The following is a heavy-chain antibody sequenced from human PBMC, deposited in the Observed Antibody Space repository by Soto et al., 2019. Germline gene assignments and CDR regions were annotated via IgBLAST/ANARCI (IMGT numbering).Heavy chain of an antibody. CDR2: MSGNGENT. CDR1: GFMFQHYA. J-gene: IGHJ4*02. Sequence: EVQLLESGGDLVQPGGSPRLTCSTSGFMFQHYAMSWVRQAPGKGLEWVSTMSGNGENTHYADSVRGRFTISRDNSKTTVYRPMNSLGVEDTAVYYCAKPGGTPTTNFDFWGLGTLVTVAS. CDR3: AKPGGTPTTNFDF. D-gene: IGHD1-1*01. V-gene: IGHV3-23*01.